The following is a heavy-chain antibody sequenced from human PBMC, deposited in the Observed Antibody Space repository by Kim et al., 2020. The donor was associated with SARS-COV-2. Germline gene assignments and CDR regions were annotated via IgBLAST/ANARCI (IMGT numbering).Heavy chain of an antibody. J-gene: IGHJ4*02. V-gene: IGHV3-53*01. D-gene: IGHD5-18*01. Sequence: YADSVKGRFTISRDNSKNTLYLQMNSLRAEDTAVYYCARDLDTAMVRGDYWGQGTLVTVSS. CDR3: ARDLDTAMVRGDY.